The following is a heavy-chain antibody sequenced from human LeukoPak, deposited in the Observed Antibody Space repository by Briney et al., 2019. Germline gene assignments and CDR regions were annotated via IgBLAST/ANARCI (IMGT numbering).Heavy chain of an antibody. V-gene: IGHV3-30*18. CDR2: IPYDGSNK. CDR1: GFTFRRNG. D-gene: IGHD6-13*01. J-gene: IGHJ4*02. Sequence: GGSLRLSCAASGFTFRRNGMHWVRQAPGKGLEWVAVIPYDGSNKYYADSVKGRFTISRDNSKSTLYLQMNSLRDEDTAVYYCAKDRSSSWSLDYWGQGTLVTVSS. CDR3: AKDRSSSWSLDY.